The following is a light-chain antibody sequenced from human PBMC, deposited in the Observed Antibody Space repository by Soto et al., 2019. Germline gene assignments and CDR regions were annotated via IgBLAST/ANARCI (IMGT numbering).Light chain of an antibody. CDR2: GIY. V-gene: IGKV3-15*01. CDR3: QQHNKWPLT. J-gene: IGKJ4*01. Sequence: EIVMTQSPATVSVSPGERATLFCRASQSVNNYLAWYQQKPGQAPRLLVYGIYSRSTGVPARFSGSGSGTEFTLTISSLQSEDSAVYYCQQHNKWPLTFGGGTRVEIK. CDR1: QSVNNY.